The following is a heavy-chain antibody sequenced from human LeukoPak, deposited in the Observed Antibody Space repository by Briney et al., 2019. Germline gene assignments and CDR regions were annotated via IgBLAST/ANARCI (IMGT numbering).Heavy chain of an antibody. J-gene: IGHJ4*02. V-gene: IGHV4-39*01. CDR2: VFYTGNT. Sequence: MASETLSLTCTVSGGSISSSSYYWGWIRQPPGKGLEWIGSVFYTGNTSYNPSLRSRVTISVDTSKNQFSLKLNSVTAADTAVYYCSKRTGLGYWGQGILVTVTS. D-gene: IGHD1-1*01. CDR3: SKRTGLGY. CDR1: GGSISSSSYY.